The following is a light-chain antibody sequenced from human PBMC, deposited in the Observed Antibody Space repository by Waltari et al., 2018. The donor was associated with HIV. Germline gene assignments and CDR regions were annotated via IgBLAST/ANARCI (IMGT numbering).Light chain of an antibody. Sequence: QSVLTQPPSASGTPEQRVTISCSGSTSNIGRNTVTWFQQFPGTAPKVLIFGKNQRHSGVPARFSGSKSGTSASLAISWLQSEDEADYYCASWDDSLNGPVFGGGTKLTVV. J-gene: IGLJ2*01. CDR1: TSNIGRNT. CDR3: ASWDDSLNGPV. CDR2: GKN. V-gene: IGLV1-44*01.